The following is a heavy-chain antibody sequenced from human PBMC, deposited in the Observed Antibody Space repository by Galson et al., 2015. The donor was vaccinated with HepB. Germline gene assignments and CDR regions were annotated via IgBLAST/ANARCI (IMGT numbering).Heavy chain of an antibody. D-gene: IGHD6-19*01. Sequence: CAISGDSVSGNSVEWNWIRQSPSRGLEWLGKTCFRSKWYSDYAVSVRSRITINADTSKNQFSLQLNSVTPEDTAVYYCARGGWLGNWYFDLWGRGTLVTVSS. CDR3: ARGGWLGNWYFDL. CDR2: TCFRSKWYS. J-gene: IGHJ2*01. V-gene: IGHV6-1*01. CDR1: GDSVSGNSVE.